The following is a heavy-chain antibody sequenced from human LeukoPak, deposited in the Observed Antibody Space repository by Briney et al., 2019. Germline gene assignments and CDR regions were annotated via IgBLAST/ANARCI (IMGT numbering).Heavy chain of an antibody. CDR3: ARLVSSWSPDMDV. CDR2: ISAYNGNT. J-gene: IGHJ6*03. Sequence: ASVKVSCKASSYTFTSYGISWVRQAPGQGLEWMGWISAYNGNTNYAQKLQGRVTMTTDTSTSAAYMELRSLRSDDTAVYYCARLVSSWSPDMDVWGKGTTVTVSS. CDR1: SYTFTSYG. D-gene: IGHD6-13*01. V-gene: IGHV1-18*01.